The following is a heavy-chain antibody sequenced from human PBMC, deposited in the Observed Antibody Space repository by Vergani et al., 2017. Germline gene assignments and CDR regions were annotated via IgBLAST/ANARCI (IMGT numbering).Heavy chain of an antibody. J-gene: IGHJ6*02. CDR2: ISSSSSTI. CDR3: AGGDYCGGRGDGMDV. Sequence: EVQLVESGGGLVQPGGSLRLSCAASGFTFSSYSMNWVRQAPGEGLEWVSYISSSSSTIYYADSVKGRFTISRDNAKNSLYLKMNSLRAEDTAVYYCAGGDYCGGRGDGMDVWGQGTTVTVSS. V-gene: IGHV3-48*01. CDR1: GFTFSSYS. D-gene: IGHD2-21*01.